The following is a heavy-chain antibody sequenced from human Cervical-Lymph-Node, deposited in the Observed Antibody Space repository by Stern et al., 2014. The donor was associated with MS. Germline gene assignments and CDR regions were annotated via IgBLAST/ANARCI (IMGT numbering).Heavy chain of an antibody. V-gene: IGHV4-31*03. J-gene: IGHJ1*01. Sequence: QVQLQESGPGLVKPSQTLSLTCTVSGGSINSGGYFWSWIRQHPGKGLAWIGYIHYSGSAYYNPSLKSRVTFSVDTSKSQFSLKLTSVTAADTAVYYCARDTGGYGDIAEYFQHWGQGTLVTVAS. CDR2: IHYSGSA. CDR3: ARDTGGYGDIAEYFQH. D-gene: IGHD4-17*01. CDR1: GGSINSGGYF.